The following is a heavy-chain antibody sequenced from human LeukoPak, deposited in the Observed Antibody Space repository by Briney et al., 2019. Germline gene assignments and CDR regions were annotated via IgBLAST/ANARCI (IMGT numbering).Heavy chain of an antibody. Sequence: SETLSLTCVVSGYSISSGYYWGWIRQPPGKGLEYIGSIYHSGSTYYNPSLKSRVTISVDTSKNQFSLKLRSVTAADAAVYYCARVRFFDSSGHYYDFDYWGQGALVTVSS. J-gene: IGHJ4*02. CDR1: GYSISSGYY. CDR3: ARVRFFDSSGHYYDFDY. D-gene: IGHD3-22*01. V-gene: IGHV4-38-2*01. CDR2: IYHSGST.